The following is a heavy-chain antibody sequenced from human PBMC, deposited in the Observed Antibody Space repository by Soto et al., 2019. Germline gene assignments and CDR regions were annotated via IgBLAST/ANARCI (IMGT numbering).Heavy chain of an antibody. CDR2: IYYSAST. CDR3: ARGSGGLDYYYGMAV. CDR1: GGSISSGGYY. Sequence: QVQLQESGPGLVKPSQTLSLTCTVSGGSISSGGYYWSWIRQHPGKGLEWIGYIYYSASTYYNPYLKSRVTLSVGTSKKQFSRKLSSVTAADTAVYYCARGSGGLDYYYGMAVWGQGTTVTVSS. J-gene: IGHJ6*02. V-gene: IGHV4-31*03. D-gene: IGHD6-19*01.